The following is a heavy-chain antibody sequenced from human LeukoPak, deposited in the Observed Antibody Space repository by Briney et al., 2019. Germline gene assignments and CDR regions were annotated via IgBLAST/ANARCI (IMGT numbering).Heavy chain of an antibody. J-gene: IGHJ4*02. V-gene: IGHV3-23*01. CDR3: AKDRVVRGVMGAGAY. D-gene: IGHD3-10*02. Sequence: GGSLRLSCAASGFTVSSNYMSWVRQAPGKGLEWVSTISGGGDNTYYADSVRGRFTISRDNAKNTLHLQMNSLGVEDTAVYYCAKDRVVRGVMGAGAYWGQGTLVTVSS. CDR2: ISGGGDNT. CDR1: GFTVSSNY.